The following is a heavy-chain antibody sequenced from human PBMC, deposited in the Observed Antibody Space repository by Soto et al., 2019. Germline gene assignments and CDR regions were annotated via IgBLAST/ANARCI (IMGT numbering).Heavy chain of an antibody. J-gene: IGHJ6*02. D-gene: IGHD3-3*01. CDR2: IYWDDDK. CDR3: AHSLGVAAMGYYHHEMDV. Sequence: SGPTLVNPTQTLTLTCTFSGFSLSTSGVGVAWIRQPPGKALEWLALIYWDDDKRYSPSLKSRLTITKDTSKNQVVLTLTNMDPVDTATYFCAHSLGVAAMGYYHHEMDVWGQGTTVTVAS. V-gene: IGHV2-5*02. CDR1: GFSLSTSGVG.